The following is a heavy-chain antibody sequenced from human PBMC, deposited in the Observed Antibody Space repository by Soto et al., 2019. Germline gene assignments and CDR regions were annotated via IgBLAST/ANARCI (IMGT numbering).Heavy chain of an antibody. Sequence: EVQLVESGGGWEQLGGPWEPSGQPPGFSFEVYARHWVGQVPGKGLDGVTGISWNSGTIGYADSVKGRFTISRDNAKNSLYLQMNSLRAEDTALYYCSRDVWSRASGPPDSWGQGTLVTVSS. CDR3: SRDVWSRASGPPDS. V-gene: IGHV3-9*01. D-gene: IGHD3-10*01. CDR2: ISWNSGTI. CDR1: GFSFEVYA. J-gene: IGHJ4*02.